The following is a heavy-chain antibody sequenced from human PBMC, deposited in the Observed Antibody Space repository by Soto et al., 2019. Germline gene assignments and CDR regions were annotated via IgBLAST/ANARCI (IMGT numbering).Heavy chain of an antibody. Sequence: SETLSLTCTVSGGSISSGDYYWSWIRQPPGKGLEWIGYIYYSGSTYYNPSLKSRVTISVDTSKNQFSLKLSSVTAADTAVYYCASGPVYSNYPYFDYWGQGTLVTVSS. CDR1: GGSISSGDYY. J-gene: IGHJ4*02. CDR3: ASGPVYSNYPYFDY. V-gene: IGHV4-30-4*01. D-gene: IGHD4-4*01. CDR2: IYYSGST.